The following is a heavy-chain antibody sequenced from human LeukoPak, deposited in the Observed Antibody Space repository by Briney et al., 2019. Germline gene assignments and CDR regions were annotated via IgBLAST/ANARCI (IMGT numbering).Heavy chain of an antibody. CDR2: INHSGST. V-gene: IGHV4-34*01. D-gene: IGHD4-17*01. Sequence: KTSETLSLTCAVYGGSFSGYYWSWIRQPPGKGLEWIGEINHSGSTNYNPSLKSRVTISVDTSKNQFSLKLSSVTAADTAVYYCARDPTTVTTIFDSWGQGTLVTVSS. CDR1: GGSFSGYY. CDR3: ARDPTTVTTIFDS. J-gene: IGHJ4*02.